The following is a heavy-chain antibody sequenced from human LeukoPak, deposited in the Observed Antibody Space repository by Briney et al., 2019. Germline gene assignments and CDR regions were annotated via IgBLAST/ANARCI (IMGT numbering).Heavy chain of an antibody. CDR2: ISSSGSTI. J-gene: IGHJ4*02. D-gene: IGHD5-18*01. V-gene: IGHV3-11*01. CDR1: GFTVSSNY. CDR3: AKRIQSAMATGY. Sequence: GGSLRLSCAASGFTVSSNYMSWIRQAPGKGLEWVSYISSSGSTIYYADSVKGRFTISRDNSKNTLYLQMNGLRAEDTAVYYCAKRIQSAMATGYWGQGTLVTVSS.